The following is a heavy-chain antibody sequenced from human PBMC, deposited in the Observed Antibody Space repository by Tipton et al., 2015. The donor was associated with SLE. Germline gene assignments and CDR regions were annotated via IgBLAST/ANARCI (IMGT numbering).Heavy chain of an antibody. V-gene: IGHV4-59*11. D-gene: IGHD5-24*01. CDR2: IYYSGST. J-gene: IGHJ4*02. Sequence: TLSLTCTVSGGSISSHYWSWIRQPPGKGLEWIGYIYYSGSTNYNPSLKSRVTISEDTSKNQFSLKLSSVTAADTAVYYCARGDGYNFDYWGQGTLVTVSS. CDR1: GGSISSHY. CDR3: ARGDGYNFDY.